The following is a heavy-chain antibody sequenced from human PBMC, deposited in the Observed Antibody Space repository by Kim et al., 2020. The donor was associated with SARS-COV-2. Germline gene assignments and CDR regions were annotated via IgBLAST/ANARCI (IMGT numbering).Heavy chain of an antibody. V-gene: IGHV3-23*01. CDR2: ISGSGGST. Sequence: GGSLRLSCAASGFTFSSYAMSWVRQAPGKGLEWVSAISGSGGSTYYADSVKGRFTISRDNSKNTLYLQMNSLRAEDTAVYYCAKGLGALGIPRYCSGGSCYDYYYGMDVWGQGTTVTVSS. CDR1: GFTFSSYA. CDR3: AKGLGALGIPRYCSGGSCYDYYYGMDV. J-gene: IGHJ6*02. D-gene: IGHD2-15*01.